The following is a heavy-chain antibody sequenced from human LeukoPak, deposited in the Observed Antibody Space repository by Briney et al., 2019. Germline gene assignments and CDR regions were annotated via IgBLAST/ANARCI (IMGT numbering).Heavy chain of an antibody. V-gene: IGHV1-18*01. Sequence: GASVTVSCMASVYTFTSYGISWVRQAPGQGLEWMGWISAYNGNTNYAQKPQGRVTMTTDTSTSTAYMELRSLRSDDTAVYYCARDVNWNYAYRYYYFDYWGQGTLVTVSS. D-gene: IGHD1-7*01. CDR1: VYTFTSYG. CDR3: ARDVNWNYAYRYYYFDY. CDR2: ISAYNGNT. J-gene: IGHJ4*02.